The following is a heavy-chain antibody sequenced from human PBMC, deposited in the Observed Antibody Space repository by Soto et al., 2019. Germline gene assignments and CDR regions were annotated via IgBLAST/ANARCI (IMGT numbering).Heavy chain of an antibody. J-gene: IGHJ5*02. V-gene: IGHV4-38-2*01. CDR2: IYHSGSA. CDR3: ARGGKAAAGSYNWFDP. D-gene: IGHD6-13*01. CDR1: GFSISSGYY. Sequence: SDTLSLTCAGSGFSISSGYYWGWIRQPPGQGLEWIGSIYHSGSAYHNPSLKSRVTISVDTSKNQFSLKLTSVTAADTAVYYCARGGKAAAGSYNWFDPWGQGTLVTVSS.